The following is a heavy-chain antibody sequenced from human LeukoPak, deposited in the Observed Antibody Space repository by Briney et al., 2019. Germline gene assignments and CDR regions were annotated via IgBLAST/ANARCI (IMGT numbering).Heavy chain of an antibody. D-gene: IGHD5-24*01. J-gene: IGHJ4*02. CDR1: GGSISSYY. CDR3: AAFRRDGYKFDY. Sequence: TSETLSLTCTVSGGSISSYYWSWIRQPPGKGLEWIGYFYYSGSTNYNPSLKSRVTISVDTSKNQFSLKLSSVTAADTAVYYCAAFRRDGYKFDYWGQGTLVTVSS. CDR2: FYYSGST. V-gene: IGHV4-59*08.